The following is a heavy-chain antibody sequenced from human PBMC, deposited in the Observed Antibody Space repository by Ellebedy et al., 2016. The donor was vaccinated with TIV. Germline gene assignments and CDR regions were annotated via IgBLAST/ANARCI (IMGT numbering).Heavy chain of an antibody. D-gene: IGHD5-12*01. V-gene: IGHV4-59*01. CDR1: GGSISSYH. CDR2: IYYSGTS. J-gene: IGHJ5*01. Sequence: SETLSLTCTVSGGSISSYHWSWIRQPPGKGLEWIGYIYYSGTSKHNASLKSRVTISVDTSKNQFSLKLSSVTAADTAVYYCARLKAVRDISMYNYFDSWGQGTLVTVSS. CDR3: ARLKAVRDISMYNYFDS.